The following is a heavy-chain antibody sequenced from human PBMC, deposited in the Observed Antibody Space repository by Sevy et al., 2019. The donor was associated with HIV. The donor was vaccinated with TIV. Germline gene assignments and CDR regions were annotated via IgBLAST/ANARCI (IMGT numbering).Heavy chain of an antibody. CDR2: IIGSVGST. D-gene: IGHD3-3*01. J-gene: IGHJ6*02. CDR3: ANLAHRITIFGVVIIIPSDYYYGMDV. Sequence: GGPLKLSFQPPEFTLTSNARAWARQPQGKGRDGASAIIGSVGSTNYGDSVKGRFTISRDNSKNTLYLQMNSLKAEDTAVYYCANLAHRITIFGVVIIIPSDYYYGMDVWGQGTTVTVSS. CDR1: EFTLTSNA. V-gene: IGHV3-23*01.